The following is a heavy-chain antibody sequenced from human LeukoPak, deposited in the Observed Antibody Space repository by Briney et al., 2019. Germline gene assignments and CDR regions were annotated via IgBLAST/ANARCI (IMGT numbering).Heavy chain of an antibody. J-gene: IGHJ5*02. Sequence: SETLSLTCAVCGGSFSGLYWNWIRQPPGKGLEWIGESNPTGSTNYNPSLKSRVTMSLDTSKNQFSLKLSSVTAADTAVYYCAVGYCTNGVCGGSWGQGTLVTVSS. D-gene: IGHD2-8*01. V-gene: IGHV4-34*01. CDR2: SNPTGST. CDR3: AVGYCTNGVCGGS. CDR1: GGSFSGLY.